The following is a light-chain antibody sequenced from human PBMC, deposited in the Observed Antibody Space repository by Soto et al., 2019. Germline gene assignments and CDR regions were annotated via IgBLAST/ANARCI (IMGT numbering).Light chain of an antibody. CDR3: SSFTSTSTYV. CDR1: SSDVGGSNG. Sequence: QSALTQPASVSGSPGQSITISCTGTSSDVGGSNGVSWYQQEPGKAPKLMIYEVNNRPSGVSNRFSGSKSGNTASLTISGLQAEDEADYYCSSFTSTSTYVLGTGTKLTVL. J-gene: IGLJ1*01. CDR2: EVN. V-gene: IGLV2-14*01.